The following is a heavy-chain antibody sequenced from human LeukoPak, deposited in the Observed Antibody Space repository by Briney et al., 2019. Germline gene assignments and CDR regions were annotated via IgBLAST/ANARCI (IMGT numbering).Heavy chain of an antibody. CDR3: ARSRITMIVVGTSEAFDI. D-gene: IGHD3-22*01. V-gene: IGHV4-59*01. CDR2: IYYSGST. J-gene: IGHJ3*02. Sequence: PSETLSLTCTVSGGSISSYYWSWIRQPPGKGLEWIGYIYYSGSTNYNPSLKSRVTISVDTSKNQSSLKLSSVTAADTAVYYCARSRITMIVVGTSEAFDIWGQGTMVTVSS. CDR1: GGSISSYY.